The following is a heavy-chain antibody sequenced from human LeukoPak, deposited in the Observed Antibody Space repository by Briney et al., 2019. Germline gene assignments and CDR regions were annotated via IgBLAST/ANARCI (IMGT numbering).Heavy chain of an antibody. J-gene: IGHJ4*02. CDR1: GGSISSYY. Sequence: SETLSLTCTVSGGSISSYYWSWIRQPPGKGLEWIGYIYYSGSINYNPSLKSRVTISVDTSKNQFSLRLSSVSAADTAVYYCARVTGYMIEDYFDYWGRGTLVTVSS. CDR3: ARVTGYMIEDYFDY. CDR2: IYYSGSI. D-gene: IGHD3-22*01. V-gene: IGHV4-59*01.